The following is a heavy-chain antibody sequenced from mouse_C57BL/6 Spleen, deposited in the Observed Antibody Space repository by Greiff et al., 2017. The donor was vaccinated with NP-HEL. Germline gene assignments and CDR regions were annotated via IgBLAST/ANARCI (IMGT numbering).Heavy chain of an antibody. CDR2: INPSSGYT. V-gene: IGHV1-4*01. J-gene: IGHJ2*01. CDR1: GYTFTSYT. CDR3: ARSGSNYFDY. D-gene: IGHD1-1*01. Sequence: VQLQESGAELARPGASVKMSCKASGYTFTSYTMHWVKQRPGQGLEWIGYINPSSGYTKYNQKFKDKATLTADKSSSTAYMQLSSLTSEDSAVYYCARSGSNYFDYWGQGTTLTVSS.